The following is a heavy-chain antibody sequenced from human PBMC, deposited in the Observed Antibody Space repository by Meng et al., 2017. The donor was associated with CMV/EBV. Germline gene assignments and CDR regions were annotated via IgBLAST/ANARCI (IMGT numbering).Heavy chain of an antibody. CDR2: ISSSGSTI. CDR3: AREGYYDFWSGYAYYYYYGMDV. J-gene: IGHJ6*02. V-gene: IGHV3-11*04. Sequence: GESLKISCAASGFTFSDYYMSWIRQAPGKGLEWVSYISSSGSTIYYADSVKGRFTISRDNAKNSLYLQMNSLRAEDTAVYYCAREGYYDFWSGYAYYYYYGMDVWGQGTTVTVSS. D-gene: IGHD3-3*01. CDR1: GFTFSDYY.